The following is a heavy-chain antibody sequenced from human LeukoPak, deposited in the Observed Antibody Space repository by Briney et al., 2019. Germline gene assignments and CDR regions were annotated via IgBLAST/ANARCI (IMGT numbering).Heavy chain of an antibody. V-gene: IGHV4-34*01. CDR1: GGTFSGYY. CDR2: INHSGST. CDR3: ARGAYRYRYYYGSSGYFDY. D-gene: IGHD3-22*01. J-gene: IGHJ4*02. Sequence: SETLSLTCAVYGGTFSGYYWSWIRQPPGKGLEWIGEINHSGSTNYNPSLKSRVTISVDTSKNQFPLKLSSVTAADTAVYYCARGAYRYRYYYGSSGYFDYWGQGTLVTVSS.